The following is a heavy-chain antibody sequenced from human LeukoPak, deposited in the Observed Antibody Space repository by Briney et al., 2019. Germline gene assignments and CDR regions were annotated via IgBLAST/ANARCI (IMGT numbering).Heavy chain of an antibody. D-gene: IGHD4-23*01. Sequence: GGSLRLSCAASGFTFSSYSMNWVRQAPGKGLGWVSYISSSGSTIYYTDSVKGRFTISRDNAKNSLYLQMNSLRAEDMALYYCAKAGGKFYYYYYMDVWGKGTTVTVSS. V-gene: IGHV3-48*01. CDR2: ISSSGSTI. CDR1: GFTFSSYS. CDR3: AKAGGKFYYYYYMDV. J-gene: IGHJ6*03.